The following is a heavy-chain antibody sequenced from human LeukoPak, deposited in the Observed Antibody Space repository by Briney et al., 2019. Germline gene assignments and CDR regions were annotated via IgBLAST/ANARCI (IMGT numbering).Heavy chain of an antibody. CDR3: AKDRSCTINVRHGDFYY. J-gene: IGHJ4*02. CDR1: GFTVSSNY. V-gene: IGHV3-53*01. D-gene: IGHD2-8*01. Sequence: GGSLRLSCAASGFTVSSNYMSWVRQAPGKGLEWVSVIYSGGSTYYADSVKGRFTISRDNSKNTLHVQMNSLRAEDTAVCYCAKDRSCTINVRHGDFYYWGQGTLVTVSS. CDR2: IYSGGST.